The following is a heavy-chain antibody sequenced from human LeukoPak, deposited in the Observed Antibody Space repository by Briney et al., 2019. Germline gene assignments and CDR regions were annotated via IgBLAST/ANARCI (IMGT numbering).Heavy chain of an antibody. V-gene: IGHV5-51*01. J-gene: IGHJ3*01. CDR3: ARLDGGYVSGFHV. CDR1: GYTFTNYW. CDR2: IFCGDSDI. Sequence: GESLKISRKASGYTFTNYWIALVRQMTREGLDWRAMIFCGDSDIRFSPSLQGQVTMSLDKDITTPYLQRSSLRASDTAIYYCARLDGGYVSGFHVWGQGPMVLVFS. D-gene: IGHD4-17*01.